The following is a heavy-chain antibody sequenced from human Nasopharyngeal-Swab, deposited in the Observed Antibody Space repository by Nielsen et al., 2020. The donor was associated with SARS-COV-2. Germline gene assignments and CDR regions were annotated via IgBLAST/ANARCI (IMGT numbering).Heavy chain of an antibody. CDR1: GFTFSSYG. D-gene: IGHD3-22*01. V-gene: IGHV3-30*18. J-gene: IGHJ4*02. CDR2: ISYDGSNK. Sequence: GGSLRLSCAASGFTFSSYGMHWVRQAPGKGPEWVAVISYDGSNKYYADSVKGRFTISRDNSKNTLYLQMNSLRAEDTAVYYCAKGITMIVVVEGFDYWGQGTLVTVSS. CDR3: AKGITMIVVVEGFDY.